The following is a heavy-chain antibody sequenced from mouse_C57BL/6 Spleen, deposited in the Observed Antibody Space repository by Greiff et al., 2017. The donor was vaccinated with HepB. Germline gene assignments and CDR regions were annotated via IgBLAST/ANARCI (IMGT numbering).Heavy chain of an antibody. CDR2: INPSNGGT. CDR3: ASLGPYGYDVDYSMDY. J-gene: IGHJ4*01. Sequence: QVHVKQSGTELVKPGASVKLSCKASGYTFTSYWMHWVKQRPGQGLEWIGNINPSNGGTNYNEKFKSKATLTVDKSSSTAYMQLSSLTSEDSAVYYCASLGPYGYDVDYSMDYWGQGTSVTVSS. V-gene: IGHV1-53*01. CDR1: GYTFTSYW. D-gene: IGHD2-2*01.